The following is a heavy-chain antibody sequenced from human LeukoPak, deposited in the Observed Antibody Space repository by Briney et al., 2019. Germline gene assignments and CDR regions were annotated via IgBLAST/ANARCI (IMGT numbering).Heavy chain of an antibody. CDR3: ARPSSYYYYMDV. CDR2: ISAYNDNT. V-gene: IGHV1-18*01. CDR1: GYTFTSYG. Sequence: ASVKVSCKASGYTFTSYGISWVRQAPGQGLEWMGWISAYNDNTNYAQKLQGRVTMTTDTSTSTAYMELRSLRSDDTAVYYCARPSSYYYYMDVWGKGTTVTVSS. J-gene: IGHJ6*03. D-gene: IGHD6-6*01.